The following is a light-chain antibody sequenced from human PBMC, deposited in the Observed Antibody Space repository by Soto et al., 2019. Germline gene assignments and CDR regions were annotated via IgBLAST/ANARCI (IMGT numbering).Light chain of an antibody. CDR1: QSVSSSY. V-gene: IGKV3-20*01. CDR2: GVS. Sequence: EIVLTQSPGTLSLSPGERATLSCRASQSVSSSYLAWYQQKPGQAPRLLIYGVSSRATGIPDRFRGSGSGTSFTLTISRLEPEDFAVYYCQHYVNSPPITFCRGTRLEIK. CDR3: QHYVNSPPIT. J-gene: IGKJ5*01.